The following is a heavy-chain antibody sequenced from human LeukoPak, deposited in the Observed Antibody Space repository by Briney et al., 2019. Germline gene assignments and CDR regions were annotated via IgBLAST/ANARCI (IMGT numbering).Heavy chain of an antibody. CDR3: ARETLGGYYDY. Sequence: GGSLRLSCAGSGFTFSTYTMPWVRQAPGKGLEWVAVISYDPSKDYYADSVKGRFTISRDNSKNTVYLQMNSLRTEDTAVYYCARETLGGYYDYWGRGTLVTVSS. CDR1: GFTFSTYT. CDR2: ISYDPSKD. J-gene: IGHJ4*02. D-gene: IGHD3-22*01. V-gene: IGHV3-30-3*01.